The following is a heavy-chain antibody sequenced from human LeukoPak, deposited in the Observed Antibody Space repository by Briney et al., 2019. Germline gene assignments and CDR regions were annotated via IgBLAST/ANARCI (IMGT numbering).Heavy chain of an antibody. CDR1: GFSSYG. D-gene: IGHD6-13*01. J-gene: IGHJ4*02. Sequence: PGGSLRLSCAASGFSSYGMHWVRQAPGKGLEWVAVIWYDESNKHYADSVKGRFTISRDNSRNTLYLQMNSLRAEDTAVYYCARDGFSSSWYGRALDYWGQGTLVTVSS. CDR2: IWYDESNK. V-gene: IGHV3-33*01. CDR3: ARDGFSSSWYGRALDY.